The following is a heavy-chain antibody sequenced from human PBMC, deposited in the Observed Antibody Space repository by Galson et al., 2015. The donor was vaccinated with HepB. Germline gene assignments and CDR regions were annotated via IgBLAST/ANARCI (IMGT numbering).Heavy chain of an antibody. J-gene: IGHJ4*02. CDR3: ARVGDKYSSGSRAFDY. CDR2: ISAYNGNT. CDR1: GYTFTSYG. Sequence: QSGAEVKKPGESLRISCKASGYTFTSYGISWVRQAPGQGLEWMGWISAYNGNTNYAQKLQGRVTMTTDTSTSTAYMELRSLRSDDTAVYYCARVGDKYSSGSRAFDYWGQGTLVTVSS. V-gene: IGHV1-18*01. D-gene: IGHD6-19*01.